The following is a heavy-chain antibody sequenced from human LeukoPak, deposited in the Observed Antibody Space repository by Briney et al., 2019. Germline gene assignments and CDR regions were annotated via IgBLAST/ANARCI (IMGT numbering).Heavy chain of an antibody. CDR3: VRGRGY. Sequence: PGGSLRLSCSVSGFTFSTYVMHWVRQAPGKGLEYVSAISSNRDNTYYADSVKGRFTISRDNSKNTLYLQMSSLRAYDTAVYYCVRGRGYWGQGTLVSVSS. D-gene: IGHD3-10*01. CDR1: GFTFSTYV. CDR2: ISSNRDNT. V-gene: IGHV3-64D*06. J-gene: IGHJ4*02.